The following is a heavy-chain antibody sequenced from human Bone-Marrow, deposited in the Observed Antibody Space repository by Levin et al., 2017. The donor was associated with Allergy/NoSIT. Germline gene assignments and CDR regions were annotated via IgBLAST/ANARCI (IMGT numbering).Heavy chain of an antibody. D-gene: IGHD2-15*01. CDR2: ISHTGSPT. J-gene: IGHJ4*02. CDR1: GFTFSSYS. Sequence: GGSLRLSCAVSGFTFSSYSMNWVRQAPGKGLEWVSYISHTGSPTYYADSVRGRFTISRDNAKNSLWLQMNSLRDEDTAVYYCTRDYGYCVGGGCYRVFDSWGQGTLVTVSS. V-gene: IGHV3-48*02. CDR3: TRDYGYCVGGGCYRVFDS.